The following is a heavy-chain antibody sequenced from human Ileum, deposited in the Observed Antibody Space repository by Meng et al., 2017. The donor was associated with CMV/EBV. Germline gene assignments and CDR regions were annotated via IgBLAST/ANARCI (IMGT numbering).Heavy chain of an antibody. V-gene: IGHV3-7*01. CDR1: GFTSRRYW. CDR3: ARVSQYFVVVPAANIDY. CDR2: INPDGGEK. D-gene: IGHD2-2*01. J-gene: IGHJ4*02. Sequence: GGSLRLSCAASGFTSRRYWMSWVRQVPGRGLGWVPNINPDGGEKHYVHSVKGRFTISRDNARNSLYLQINSLRAEDTALYYCARVSQYFVVVPAANIDYWGQGTLVTVSS.